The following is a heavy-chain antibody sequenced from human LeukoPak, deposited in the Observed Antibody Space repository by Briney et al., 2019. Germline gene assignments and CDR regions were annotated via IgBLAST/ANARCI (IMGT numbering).Heavy chain of an antibody. CDR2: IGGTDGTT. CDR1: GCAFRNYV. J-gene: IGHJ4*02. CDR3: TKRIDGAGSYYIDF. Sequence: GGSRRLSCAASGCAFRNYVMNWVRQAPGKGLEWVSAIGGTDGTTFYAAFVKGRFTISRDNSRNTLYLQMNSLRAEDTAVYYCTKRIDGAGSYYIDFWGQGTVVTVSS. V-gene: IGHV3-23*01. D-gene: IGHD3-10*01.